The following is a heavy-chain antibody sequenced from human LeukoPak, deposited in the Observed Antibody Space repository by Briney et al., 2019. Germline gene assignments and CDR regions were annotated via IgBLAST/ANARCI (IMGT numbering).Heavy chain of an antibody. CDR1: GYSINSGSY. CDR3: ARVGVPFDS. J-gene: IGHJ4*02. Sequence: SETLSLTCAVSGYSINSGSYWGWIRQPPGKGLGWIGSIYHSGSTYYNPSLESRVTIAVATSKSQFSLKVPSVTAAYTAVYYCARVGVPFDSWGQGTLVTVSS. D-gene: IGHD1-26*01. CDR2: IYHSGST. V-gene: IGHV4-38-2*01.